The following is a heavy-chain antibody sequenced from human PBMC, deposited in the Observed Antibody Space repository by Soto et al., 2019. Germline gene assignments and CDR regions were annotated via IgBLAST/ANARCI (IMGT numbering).Heavy chain of an antibody. V-gene: IGHV4-30-2*01. CDR3: ARRPNYYERSRNWFDP. CDR2: IFHSGST. J-gene: IGHJ5*02. Sequence: SETLSLTCAVSGDSISSGGYSWNWIRQPPGKGLEWIGYIFHSGSTNYNPSLKSRVTISVDRSKNQFSLKLSSVTAADTAVYYCARRPNYYERSRNWFDPWGQGTLVTVSS. CDR1: GDSISSGGYS. D-gene: IGHD3-22*01.